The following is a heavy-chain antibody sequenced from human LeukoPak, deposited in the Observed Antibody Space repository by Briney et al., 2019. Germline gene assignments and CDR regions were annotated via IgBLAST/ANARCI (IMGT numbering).Heavy chain of an antibody. CDR3: AKGTGRYWTFFDY. J-gene: IGHJ4*02. Sequence: GRSLRLSCAASGFTFDDYAMHWVRQAPGKGLEWVSGISWNSGSIDYADSVKGRFTIPRDNAKNSLYLQMNSLRPEDTAFYYCAKGTGRYWTFFDYWGQGTLVTVSS. D-gene: IGHD1-26*01. V-gene: IGHV3-9*01. CDR1: GFTFDDYA. CDR2: ISWNSGSI.